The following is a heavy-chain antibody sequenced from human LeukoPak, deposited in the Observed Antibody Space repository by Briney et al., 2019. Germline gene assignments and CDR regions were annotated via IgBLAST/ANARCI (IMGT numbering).Heavy chain of an antibody. CDR1: GFTLSSYA. J-gene: IGHJ4*02. V-gene: IGHV3-23*01. Sequence: GGSLRLSCAASGFTLSSYAMSWVRQAPGKGLEWVSGISGSGGSTYHADSVKGRFTISRDNSKNTLYLQMNSLRAEDTAVYYCAKVSTSSSKGHDWGQGTVVIVSS. CDR2: ISGSGGST. CDR3: AKVSTSSSKGHD. D-gene: IGHD2-2*01.